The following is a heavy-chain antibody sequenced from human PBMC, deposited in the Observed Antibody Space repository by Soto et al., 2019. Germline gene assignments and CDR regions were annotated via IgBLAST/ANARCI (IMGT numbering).Heavy chain of an antibody. D-gene: IGHD6-19*01. Sequence: QVQLQQSGAGLLKPSETLSLTCAVYGESFSGYIWTWIRQTPGKGLQWIGQINHSGSAYYNPSLKRQVALSVHTANSQCSLELSSVTAADTAVYYCARGLITGSHYSGGWYYFDSWGQGTQVTVSS. J-gene: IGHJ4*02. CDR2: INHSGSA. CDR1: GESFSGYI. V-gene: IGHV4-34*01. CDR3: ARGLITGSHYSGGWYYFDS.